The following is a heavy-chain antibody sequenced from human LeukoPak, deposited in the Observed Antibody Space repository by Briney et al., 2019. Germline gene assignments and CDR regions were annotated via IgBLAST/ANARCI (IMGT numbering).Heavy chain of an antibody. CDR2: INHSGST. D-gene: IGHD3-10*01. Sequence: SETLSLTCAVYGGSFSGYYWSWIRQPPGKGLEWIGEINHSGSTNYNPSLKSRVTISVDTSKNQFSLKLSSVTAADTAVHYCARAVYYYGSGSYYHFDYWGQGTLVTVSS. CDR3: ARAVYYYGSGSYYHFDY. V-gene: IGHV4-34*01. J-gene: IGHJ4*02. CDR1: GGSFSGYY.